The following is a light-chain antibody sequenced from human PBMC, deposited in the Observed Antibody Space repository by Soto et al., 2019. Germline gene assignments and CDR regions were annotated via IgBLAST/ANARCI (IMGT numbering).Light chain of an antibody. Sequence: QSALTQPASVSGSPGQSITISCTGTNSDVGSYKFVSWYQQHPGKVPKLIIYEATKRPSGLSNRFSGSKSGNTASLTISGLQAEDEADYYCCSFAGGGATWVFGGGTKVTVL. V-gene: IGLV2-23*01. J-gene: IGLJ3*02. CDR1: NSDVGSYKF. CDR2: EAT. CDR3: CSFAGGGATWV.